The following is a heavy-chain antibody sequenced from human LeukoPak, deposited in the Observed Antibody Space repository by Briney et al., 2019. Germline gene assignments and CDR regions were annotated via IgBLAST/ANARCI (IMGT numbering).Heavy chain of an antibody. Sequence: SGPTLVNPTQTLTLTCTFSGFSLSTSGMCVNWIRQPPGKALEWLARIDWDDDKYYSTSLKTRLTISKDTSKNQVVLTMTNMDPVDTATYYCARILDYYDSSGYYPMGAFDIWGQGTMVTVSS. CDR2: IDWDDDK. CDR3: ARILDYYDSSGYYPMGAFDI. J-gene: IGHJ3*02. D-gene: IGHD3-22*01. V-gene: IGHV2-70*11. CDR1: GFSLSTSGMC.